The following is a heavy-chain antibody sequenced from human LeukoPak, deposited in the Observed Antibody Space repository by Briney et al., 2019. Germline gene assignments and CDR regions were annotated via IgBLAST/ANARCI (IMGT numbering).Heavy chain of an antibody. CDR1: GFTFDDYT. D-gene: IGHD5-12*01. Sequence: GGSLRLSCAASGFTFDDYTMHWVRQAPGKGLEWVSLISWDGGSTYYADSVKGRFTISRDNAKNSVSLQMNSLRAEDTAVYYCARGPSGYHNTGGQGTLVPVSS. J-gene: IGHJ4*02. V-gene: IGHV3-43*01. CDR3: ARGPSGYHNT. CDR2: ISWDGGST.